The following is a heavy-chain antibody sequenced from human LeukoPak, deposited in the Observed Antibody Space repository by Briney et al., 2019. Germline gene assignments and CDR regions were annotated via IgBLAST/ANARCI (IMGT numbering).Heavy chain of an antibody. CDR2: ISGSGGST. CDR3: AKEEWLLAVYFDY. J-gene: IGHJ4*02. CDR1: GFTFSNYA. V-gene: IGHV3-23*01. D-gene: IGHD3-3*01. Sequence: GGSLRLSCAASGFTFSNYAMSWVRQAPGKGLEWVSTISGSGGSTYYADSVKGQFTISRDNSKNTLYLQMSSLRAEDTAVYYCAKEEWLLAVYFDYWGQGTLVTVSS.